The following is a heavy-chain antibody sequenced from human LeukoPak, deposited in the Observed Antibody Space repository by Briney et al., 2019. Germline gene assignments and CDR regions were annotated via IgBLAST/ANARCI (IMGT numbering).Heavy chain of an antibody. D-gene: IGHD2-15*01. CDR1: GGSISSSSYY. Sequence: PSETLSLTCTVSGGSISSSSYYWGWIRQPPGKGLEWIGSIYYSGSTYYNPPLKSRVTISVDTSKNQFSLKLSSVTAADTAVYHCARGVVVVAAANWFDPWGQGTLVTVSS. CDR2: IYYSGST. CDR3: ARGVVVVAAANWFDP. J-gene: IGHJ5*02. V-gene: IGHV4-39*01.